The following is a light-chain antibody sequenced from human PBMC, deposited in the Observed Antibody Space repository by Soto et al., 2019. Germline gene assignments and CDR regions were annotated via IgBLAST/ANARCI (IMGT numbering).Light chain of an antibody. CDR1: QSISSW. J-gene: IGKJ1*01. CDR3: QQYNSFWT. Sequence: DIQMTQSPSTLSASVGDRVTITCRASQSISSWLAWYQQKPGKAPKLLIYDASYLERGVPSRFSGSGSGTEFTLTISSLQPVELATYYCQQYNSFWTFGQGTKVEI. CDR2: DAS. V-gene: IGKV1-5*01.